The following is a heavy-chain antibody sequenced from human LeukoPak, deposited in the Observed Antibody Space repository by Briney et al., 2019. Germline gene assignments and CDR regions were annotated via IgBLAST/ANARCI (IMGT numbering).Heavy chain of an antibody. CDR3: ARATDDYDILTEGFDY. CDR1: GGSISSDSYY. V-gene: IGHV4-61*02. D-gene: IGHD3-9*01. J-gene: IGHJ4*02. Sequence: SSETLSLTCSVSGGSISSDSYYWSWIRQPAGKGLEWIGRIYTSGSTNYNPSLKSRVTISVDTSKNQFSLKLSSVTAADTAVYYCARATDDYDILTEGFDYWGQGTLVTVSS. CDR2: IYTSGST.